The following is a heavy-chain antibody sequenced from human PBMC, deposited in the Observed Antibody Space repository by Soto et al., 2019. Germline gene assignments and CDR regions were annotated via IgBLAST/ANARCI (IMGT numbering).Heavy chain of an antibody. CDR1: GFIFSNYG. Sequence: QAQLVESGGGVVQPGTSLTLSCSASGFIFSNYGMHWVRQAPGKGLEWVSIISYDGSRKHYIDSVKGRFTISRDNSKNTLDLQMNSLRAEDTAVYYCAKDIHPGRDTYHYGADYWGQGTLVAVSS. J-gene: IGHJ4*02. V-gene: IGHV3-30*18. CDR2: ISYDGSRK. CDR3: AKDIHPGRDTYHYGADY. D-gene: IGHD5-12*01.